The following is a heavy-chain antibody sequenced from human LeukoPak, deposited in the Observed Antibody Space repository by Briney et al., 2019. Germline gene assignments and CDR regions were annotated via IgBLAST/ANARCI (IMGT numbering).Heavy chain of an antibody. V-gene: IGHV3-7*03. D-gene: IGHD3-16*01. J-gene: IGHJ6*02. CDR3: ARGGGLDV. Sequence: GGSLRLSCAASGFTFSSYWMNRARQAPGTGLEWVASINHNGNVNYYVDSVKGRFTISRDNAKNSLYLQMSNLRAEDTAVYFCARGGGLDVWGQGATVTVSS. CDR2: INHNGNVN. CDR1: GFTFSSYW.